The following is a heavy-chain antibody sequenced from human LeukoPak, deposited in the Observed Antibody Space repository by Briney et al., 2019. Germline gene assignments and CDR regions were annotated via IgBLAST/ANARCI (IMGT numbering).Heavy chain of an antibody. D-gene: IGHD1-26*01. CDR1: GFTFSSYS. CDR3: ARDRKIFNSGTNYHFDY. V-gene: IGHV3-48*01. Sequence: GGSLRLSCAASGFTFSSYSMNWVRQAPGKGLEWVSYISSSSSTIYYADSVKGRFTISRDNAKNSLYLQMNSLRAEDTAVYYCARDRKIFNSGTNYHFDYWGQGTLVTVSS. CDR2: ISSSSSTI. J-gene: IGHJ4*02.